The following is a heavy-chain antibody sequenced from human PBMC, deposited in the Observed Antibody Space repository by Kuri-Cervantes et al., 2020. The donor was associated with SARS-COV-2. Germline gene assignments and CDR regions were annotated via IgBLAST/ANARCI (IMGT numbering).Heavy chain of an antibody. CDR3: ARDAYPYSSSSSFSDV. CDR2: IKQDGSEK. D-gene: IGHD6-6*01. Sequence: GGSLRLSCAASGFTFSSYSMNWVRQAPGKGLEWVANIKQDGSEKYYVDSVKGRFTISRDNAKNSLYLQMNSLRAEDTAVYYCARDAYPYSSSSSFSDVWGKGTTVTVSS. CDR1: GFTFSSYS. V-gene: IGHV3-7*01. J-gene: IGHJ6*04.